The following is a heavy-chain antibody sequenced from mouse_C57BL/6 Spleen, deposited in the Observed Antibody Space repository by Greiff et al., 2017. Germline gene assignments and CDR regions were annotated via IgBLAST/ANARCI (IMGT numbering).Heavy chain of an antibody. CDR1: GFNIKDAY. Sequence: VQLQQSGAELVRPGDSVKLSCTASGFNIKDAYMHWVKQRPEKGLEWIGWIDPENGDTEYASKFQGKATITADTSSNTAYLQRSSLTSEDTAVYYCTTGSNSWFAYWGQGTLVTVSA. D-gene: IGHD2-5*01. CDR3: TTGSNSWFAY. J-gene: IGHJ3*01. V-gene: IGHV14-4*01. CDR2: IDPENGDT.